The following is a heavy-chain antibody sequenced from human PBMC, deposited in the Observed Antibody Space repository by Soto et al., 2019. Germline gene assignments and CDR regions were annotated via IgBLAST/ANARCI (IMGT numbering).Heavy chain of an antibody. CDR3: ARDPGTGYYDSSGYYYD. J-gene: IGHJ4*02. CDR2: INSDGSST. CDR1: GFTLSSYW. D-gene: IGHD3-22*01. Sequence: EVQLVESGGGLVQPGGSLRLSCAASGFTLSSYWMHWVRQAPGKGLVWVSRINSDGSSTSYADSVKGRFTISRDNAKNTPYLQMNSLRAEDTAVYYCARDPGTGYYDSSGYYYDWGQGTLVTVSS. V-gene: IGHV3-74*01.